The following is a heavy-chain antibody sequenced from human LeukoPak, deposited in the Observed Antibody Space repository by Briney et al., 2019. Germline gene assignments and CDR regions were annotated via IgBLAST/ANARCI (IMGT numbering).Heavy chain of an antibody. D-gene: IGHD2-2*01. CDR1: GGSISSGGYY. CDR2: IYYSGST. V-gene: IGHV4-31*03. Sequence: SETLSLTYTVSGGSISSGGYYWSWIRQHPGKGLEWIGYIYYSGSTYYNPSLKSRVTISVDTSKNQFSLKLSSVTAADTAVYYCARDVLGYCSSTSCPPDGMDVWGQGTTVTVSS. J-gene: IGHJ6*02. CDR3: ARDVLGYCSSTSCPPDGMDV.